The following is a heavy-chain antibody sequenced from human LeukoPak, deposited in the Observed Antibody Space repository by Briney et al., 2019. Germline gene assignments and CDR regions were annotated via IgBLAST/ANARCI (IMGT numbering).Heavy chain of an antibody. CDR3: ARLKFTVTDYYFDY. CDR1: GGSFSGYY. D-gene: IGHD4-11*01. CDR2: INHSGGT. V-gene: IGHV4-34*01. J-gene: IGHJ4*02. Sequence: SETLSLACAVYGGSFSGYYWSWIRQPPGKGLEWIGEINHSGGTNYNPSLKSRVTISVDTSKNQFSLKLSSVTAADTAVYYCARLKFTVTDYYFDYWGQGTLVTVSS.